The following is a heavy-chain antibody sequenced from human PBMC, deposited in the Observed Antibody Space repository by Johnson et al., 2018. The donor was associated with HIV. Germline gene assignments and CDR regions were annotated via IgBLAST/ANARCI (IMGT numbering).Heavy chain of an antibody. CDR1: GFTFSSYA. CDR3: AKDLRRWELLRNAFDI. J-gene: IGHJ3*02. CDR2: MSYDGSKE. Sequence: QVQLVESGGGVVQPGRSLRLSCAASGFTFSSYAMHWVRQAPGKGLEWVGVMSYDGSKENYADSVKGRFIISRDNSKNTLYLQMNSLRAEDTAVYYCAKDLRRWELLRNAFDIWGQGTMVTVSS. D-gene: IGHD1-26*01. V-gene: IGHV3-30-3*01.